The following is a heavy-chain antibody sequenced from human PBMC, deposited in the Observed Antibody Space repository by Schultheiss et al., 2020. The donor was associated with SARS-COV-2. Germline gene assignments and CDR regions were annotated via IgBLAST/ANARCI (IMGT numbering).Heavy chain of an antibody. CDR3: AKVGIVGPNSGIDV. D-gene: IGHD1-26*01. J-gene: IGHJ6*02. V-gene: IGHV3-30*04. CDR2: ISYDGSNK. Sequence: GGSLRLSCAASGFTFSSYAMHWVRQAPGKGLEWVAVISYDGSNKYYADSVKGRFTISRDNSKDTLYLQMNSLRTEDTAVYYCAKVGIVGPNSGIDVWGQGTTVTVSS. CDR1: GFTFSSYA.